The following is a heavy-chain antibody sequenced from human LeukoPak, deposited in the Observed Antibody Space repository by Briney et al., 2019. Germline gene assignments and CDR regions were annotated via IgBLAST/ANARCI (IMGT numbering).Heavy chain of an antibody. D-gene: IGHD3-10*01. CDR2: IYYSGST. J-gene: IGHJ4*02. V-gene: IGHV4-39*07. CDR3: ARGLRSLWFGEP. Sequence: WIGSIYYSGSTYYNPSLKSRVTISVDTSKNQFSLKLSSVTAADTAVYYCARGLRSLWFGEPWGQGTLVTVSS.